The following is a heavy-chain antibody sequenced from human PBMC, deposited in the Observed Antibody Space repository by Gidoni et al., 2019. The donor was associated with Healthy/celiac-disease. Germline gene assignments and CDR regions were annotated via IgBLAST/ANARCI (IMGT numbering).Heavy chain of an antibody. J-gene: IGHJ4*02. CDR2: IWYDGRNK. Sequence: QVQLVESGGGVVQPGRSLRLSCAASGFTFSSYGMHWFRQAPGKGLEGVEVIWYDGRNKDYAASVEGRLTISRNNSKNKLYLQMNSLRAEDTAVYYCARDGNYDFWSGYYPSSYFDYWGQGTLVTVSS. D-gene: IGHD3-3*01. CDR3: ARDGNYDFWSGYYPSSYFDY. CDR1: GFTFSSYG. V-gene: IGHV3-33*01.